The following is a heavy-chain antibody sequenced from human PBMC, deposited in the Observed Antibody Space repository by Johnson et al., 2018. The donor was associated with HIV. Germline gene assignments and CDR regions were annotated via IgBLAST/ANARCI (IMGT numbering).Heavy chain of an antibody. CDR3: ARGAYSSSWHASDASDI. CDR2: IDWNGGSS. Sequence: VQLVESGGGLVQPGGSLRLSCAASGFAFNNYWMHWVRQAPGKGLEWVSGIDWNGGSSGYADSVKGRFSISRDNGKNSLYLQMNSLRAEDTALYYCARGAYSSSWHASDASDIWGQGTMVTVSS. D-gene: IGHD6-13*01. J-gene: IGHJ3*02. V-gene: IGHV3-20*04. CDR1: GFAFNNYW.